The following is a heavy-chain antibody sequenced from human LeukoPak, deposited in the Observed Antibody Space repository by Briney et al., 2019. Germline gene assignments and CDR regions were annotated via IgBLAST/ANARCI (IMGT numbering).Heavy chain of an antibody. Sequence: ASVKVSCKASGYTFTGYCMHWVRQAPGQGLEWMGWINPNSGGTNYAQKFQGRVTMTRDTSISTAYMELSRLRSDDTAVYYCARVDYYDSSNFDYWGQGTLVTVSS. CDR2: INPNSGGT. D-gene: IGHD3-22*01. CDR3: ARVDYYDSSNFDY. J-gene: IGHJ4*02. V-gene: IGHV1-2*02. CDR1: GYTFTGYC.